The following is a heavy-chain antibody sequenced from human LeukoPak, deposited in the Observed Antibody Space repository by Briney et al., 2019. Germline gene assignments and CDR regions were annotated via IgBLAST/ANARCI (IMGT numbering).Heavy chain of an antibody. D-gene: IGHD6-19*01. CDR1: GYTFTSYG. CDR3: ARSDSSGWDEYFQH. J-gene: IGHJ1*01. CDR2: INTYNGNT. Sequence: ASVKVSCKASGYTFTSYGISWVRQAPGQGLEWMGWINTYNGNTNYAQKLRGRVTMTTDTSTSTAYMELRSLRSDDTAVYYCARSDSSGWDEYFQHWGQGTLVTVSS. V-gene: IGHV1-18*01.